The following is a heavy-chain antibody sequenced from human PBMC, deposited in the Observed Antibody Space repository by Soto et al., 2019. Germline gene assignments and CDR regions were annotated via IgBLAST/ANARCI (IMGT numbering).Heavy chain of an antibody. CDR2: IIPIFGTA. CDR3: ASLQERRELAGGGGTSVY. J-gene: IGHJ4*02. D-gene: IGHD6-19*01. Sequence: QVQLVQSGAEVKKPGSSVKVSCKASGGTFSSYAISWVRQAPGQGLEWMGGIIPIFGTANYAQKFQGRVTSTADKATRTAYMELRTLRADDTAVYYCASLQERRELAGGGGTSVYRGQRTLVTDS. CDR1: GGTFSSYA. V-gene: IGHV1-69*06.